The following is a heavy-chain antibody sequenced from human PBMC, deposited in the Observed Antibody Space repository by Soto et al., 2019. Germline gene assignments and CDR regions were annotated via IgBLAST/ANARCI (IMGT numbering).Heavy chain of an antibody. CDR2: VYYDEST. V-gene: IGHV4-39*01. Sequence: SETLSLTCSVSGVSLNSGHYYWVWVRQSPGKGLAWIASVYYDESTYYNPSLKSRVTISIDKPRNQFSLTLKSVTAADTAVYYCGKVLIGATRHADVDSWGQGARVTVSS. D-gene: IGHD2-15*01. CDR3: GKVLIGATRHADVDS. J-gene: IGHJ4*02. CDR1: GVSLNSGHYY.